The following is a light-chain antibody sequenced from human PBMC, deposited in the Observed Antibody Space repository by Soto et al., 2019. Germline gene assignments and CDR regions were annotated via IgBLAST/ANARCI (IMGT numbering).Light chain of an antibody. CDR1: QNIRIY. J-gene: IGKJ4*01. CDR2: VAS. CDR3: QQSYSNPT. Sequence: DIQMTQSPSSLSASVGDRVTIACRASQNIRIYLNWYQQKPGKAPIILISVASRLQSGLQSRFGGRGSGTDFTLTINSLQPEDFATYYCQQSYSNPTFGGGTKVDIK. V-gene: IGKV1-39*01.